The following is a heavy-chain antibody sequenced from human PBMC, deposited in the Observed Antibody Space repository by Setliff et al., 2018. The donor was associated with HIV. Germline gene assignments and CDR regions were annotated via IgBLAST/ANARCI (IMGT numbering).Heavy chain of an antibody. CDR1: GGSINSRTHY. CDR2: IFYSGIN. D-gene: IGHD1-26*01. J-gene: IGHJ5*02. CDR3: VRQSGSFWYVDP. V-gene: IGHV4-39*01. Sequence: ASETLSLTCNVSGGSINSRTHYWAWMRQPPGKGLEWIGSIFYSGINYYNPSLEGRITLSIDLSKNQFSLKLTSVTAADSALYFCVRQSGSFWYVDPWGQGTQVTVSS.